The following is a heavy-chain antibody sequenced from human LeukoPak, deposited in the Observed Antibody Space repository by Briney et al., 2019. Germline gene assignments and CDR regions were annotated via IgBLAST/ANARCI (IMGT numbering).Heavy chain of an antibody. CDR2: INPNSGGT. Sequence: GASVKVSCKASGYTFTSYGISWVRQAPGQGLEWMGRINPNSGGTNYAQKFQGKVTMTRDTSISTAYMELSRLRSDDTAVYYCARQDGYNYDYWGQGTLVTVSS. J-gene: IGHJ4*02. D-gene: IGHD5-24*01. V-gene: IGHV1-2*06. CDR1: GYTFTSYG. CDR3: ARQDGYNYDY.